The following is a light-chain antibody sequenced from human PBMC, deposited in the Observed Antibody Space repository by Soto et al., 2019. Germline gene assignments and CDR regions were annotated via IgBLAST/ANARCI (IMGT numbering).Light chain of an antibody. V-gene: IGKV3-20*01. Sequence: EIVLTQSPGTLSLSPGERATLSCRASQSVNSNYLSWYQQKPGQAPRLLILGASSRATGIPDRFSGSGSRTDFTLTISRLEPEDSAVYYCQRYGSSPLTFGGGTKVEIK. CDR1: QSVNSNY. J-gene: IGKJ4*01. CDR3: QRYGSSPLT. CDR2: GAS.